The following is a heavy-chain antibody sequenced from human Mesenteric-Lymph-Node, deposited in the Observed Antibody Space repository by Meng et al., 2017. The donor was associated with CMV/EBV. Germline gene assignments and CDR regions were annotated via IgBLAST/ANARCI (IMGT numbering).Heavy chain of an antibody. CDR1: GGSISSSSYY. V-gene: IGHV4-39*01. CDR2: IYYSGST. Sequence: SETLSLTCTVSGGSISSSSYYWGWIRQPPGKGLEWIGSIYYSGSTYYNPSLKSRVTISVDTSKNQFSLKLSSVTAADTAVYYWARHPGYENYGMDVWGQGTTVTVSS. CDR3: ARHPGYENYGMDV. J-gene: IGHJ6*02. D-gene: IGHD6-13*01.